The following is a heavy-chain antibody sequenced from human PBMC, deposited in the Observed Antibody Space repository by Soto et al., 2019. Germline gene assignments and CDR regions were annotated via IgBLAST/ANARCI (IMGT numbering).Heavy chain of an antibody. V-gene: IGHV3-74*03. CDR1: GFSFSTYW. CDR2: ISADGSTT. CDR3: ARGEDILTGYYLSY. Sequence: EVQLVESGGGLVQPGGSLRLSCAASGFSFSTYWMHWVRQAPGKGPVWVSRISADGSTTKYADSVKGRFTISRDNAKNTLYLQINSLRAEDTAVYYCARGEDILTGYYLSYWGQGTRVTVSS. D-gene: IGHD3-9*01. J-gene: IGHJ4*02.